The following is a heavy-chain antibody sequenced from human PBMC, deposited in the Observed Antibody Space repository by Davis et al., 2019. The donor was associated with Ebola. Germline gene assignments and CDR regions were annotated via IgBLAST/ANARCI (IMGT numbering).Heavy chain of an antibody. CDR3: ARDEEDTMIVVGDRMDV. Sequence: ASVQVSCKASGYTFLSHGISWVRQAPGQGLEWMGWINTYNGNTEYAQKLQGRVTMTTDTSTSTAYMELRSLRSDDTAVYYCARDEEDTMIVVGDRMDVWGKGTTVTVSS. CDR2: INTYNGNT. D-gene: IGHD3-22*01. CDR1: GYTFLSHG. V-gene: IGHV1-18*01. J-gene: IGHJ6*04.